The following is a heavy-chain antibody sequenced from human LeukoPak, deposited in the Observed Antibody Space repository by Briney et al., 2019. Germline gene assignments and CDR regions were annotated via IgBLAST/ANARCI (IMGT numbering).Heavy chain of an antibody. D-gene: IGHD6-19*01. J-gene: IGHJ4*02. V-gene: IGHV3-30-3*01. Sequence: GGSLRLSCAASGFTFSSYAMHWVRQAPGKGLEWVAVISYDGSNKYYADSVKGRFTISRDNPKNTLYLQMNSLRAEDTAVYYCARDLAVAFDYWGQGTLVTVSS. CDR1: GFTFSSYA. CDR2: ISYDGSNK. CDR3: ARDLAVAFDY.